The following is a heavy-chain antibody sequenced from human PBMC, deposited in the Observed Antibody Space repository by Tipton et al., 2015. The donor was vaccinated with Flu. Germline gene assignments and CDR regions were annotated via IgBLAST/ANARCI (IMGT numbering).Heavy chain of an antibody. D-gene: IGHD3-9*01. CDR2: LYYSGNT. CDR1: GGSINTTGYY. CDR3: AKEGSYNILTNYYNKGVDP. Sequence: LRLSCTVSGGSINTTGYYWGWIRQSPGKGLEWIGSLYYSGNTYYNPSLKSRVTISVVTSKSQFSLKVTSVTAADTAVYYCAKEGSYNILTNYYNKGVDPWGQGTLVIVSS. V-gene: IGHV4-39*07. J-gene: IGHJ5*02.